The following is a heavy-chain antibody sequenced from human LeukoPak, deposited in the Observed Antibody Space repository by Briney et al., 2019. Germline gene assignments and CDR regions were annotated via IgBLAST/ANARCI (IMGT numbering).Heavy chain of an antibody. CDR1: GGSISSYY. J-gene: IGHJ5*02. Sequence: SETLSLTCTVSGGSISSYYWSWIRQPPGKGLEWIGYIYYSGSTNYNPSLKSRVTISVDTSKNQFSLKLSSVTAADTAVYYCARGGGYCSSTSCFDPWGQGTLVTVSS. V-gene: IGHV4-59*01. CDR3: ARGGGYCSSTSCFDP. D-gene: IGHD2-2*01. CDR2: IYYSGST.